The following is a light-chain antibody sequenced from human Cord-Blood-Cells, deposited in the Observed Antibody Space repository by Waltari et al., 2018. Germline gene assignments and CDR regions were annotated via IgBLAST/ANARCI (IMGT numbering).Light chain of an antibody. CDR1: QSVSSY. Sequence: IVFTQSPATLSLSPGERATHSCRASQSVSSYLAWYQQKPGQAPRLLIYDASNRATGIPARFSGSGSGTDFTLTISSLEPEDFAVYYCQQRSNWPLTFGGGTKVEIK. CDR3: QQRSNWPLT. J-gene: IGKJ4*01. CDR2: DAS. V-gene: IGKV3-11*01.